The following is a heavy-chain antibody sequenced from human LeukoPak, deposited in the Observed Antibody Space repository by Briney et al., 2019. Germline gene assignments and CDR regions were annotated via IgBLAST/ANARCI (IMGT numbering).Heavy chain of an antibody. CDR3: ARLTKFLTTYYPTP. J-gene: IGHJ5*02. V-gene: IGHV4-59*08. CDR2: IFSSGST. D-gene: IGHD2/OR15-2a*01. Sequence: PSETLSLTCTVSGGSITGYYWSWIRQPPGKGLEWVSYIFSSGSTNYNPSLKSRVTISLDTSKSPFSLKLISVTASDTAVYYCARLTKFLTTYYPTPWGQGTLVTVSS. CDR1: GGSITGYY.